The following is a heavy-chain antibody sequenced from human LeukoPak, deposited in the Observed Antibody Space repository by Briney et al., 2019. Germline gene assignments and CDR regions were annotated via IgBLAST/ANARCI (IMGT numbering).Heavy chain of an antibody. CDR1: GFTVSGNY. D-gene: IGHD1-26*01. J-gene: IGHJ3*02. Sequence: GGSLRLSCAASGFTVSGNYMSWVRQAPGKGLEWVSVIYSGGSTYYADSVKGRFTISRDNAKNSLYLQMDSLRAEDTAVYYCARGGIITSYAFEIWGQGAMVTVSS. V-gene: IGHV3-66*01. CDR2: IYSGGST. CDR3: ARGGIITSYAFEI.